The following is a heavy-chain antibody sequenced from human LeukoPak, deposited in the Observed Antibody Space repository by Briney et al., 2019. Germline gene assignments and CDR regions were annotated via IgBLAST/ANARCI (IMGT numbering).Heavy chain of an antibody. CDR3: ARVDIVVGPGGMTRYYYYGMDV. J-gene: IGHJ6*02. D-gene: IGHD2-2*01. V-gene: IGHV1-18*01. CDR2: ISAYNGNT. CDR1: GYTFTTYG. Sequence: GASVKVSCKASGYTFTTYGISWVRQAPGQGLEWMGWISAYNGNTNYAQKLQGRVTMTTDTSTRTAYMELRSLRSGDTAVYYCARVDIVVGPGGMTRYYYYGMDVWGQGTTVTVSS.